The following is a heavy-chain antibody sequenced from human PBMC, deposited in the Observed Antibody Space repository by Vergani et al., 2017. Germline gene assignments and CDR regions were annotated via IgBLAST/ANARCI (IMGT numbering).Heavy chain of an antibody. CDR2: IYYSGST. D-gene: IGHD2-21*01. V-gene: IGHV4-39*01. CDR3: ASGHSERRDAALFRG. Sequence: QLQLQESGPGLVQPSETLSLTCTVSGGSISSSSYYWGWLRQPPGKGLEWIGSIYYSGSTYYNPSLKSRVTISVDTTKNQLPLKLSSVTAAATAVYYCASGHSERRDAALFRGWGQGTLVTVAS. CDR1: GGSISSSSYY. J-gene: IGHJ1*01.